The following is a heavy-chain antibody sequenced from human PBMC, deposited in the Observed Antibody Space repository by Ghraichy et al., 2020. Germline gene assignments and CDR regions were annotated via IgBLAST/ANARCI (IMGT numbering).Heavy chain of an antibody. CDR3: AKTTVTGNWFDP. Sequence: SVKVSCKASGGTFSSYAISWVRQALGQGLEWMGGIIPIFGTANYAQKFQGRVTITADESTSTAYMELSSLRSEDTAVYYCAKTTVTGNWFDPWGQGTLVTVSS. CDR1: GGTFSSYA. J-gene: IGHJ5*02. D-gene: IGHD4-17*01. CDR2: IIPIFGTA. V-gene: IGHV1-69*13.